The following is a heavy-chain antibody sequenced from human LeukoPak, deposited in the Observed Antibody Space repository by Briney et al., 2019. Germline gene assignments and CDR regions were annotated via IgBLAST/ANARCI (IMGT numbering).Heavy chain of an antibody. CDR3: ARGYFGWLGYFDY. J-gene: IGHJ4*02. CDR1: GFTFSSYS. V-gene: IGHV3-21*01. D-gene: IGHD3-9*01. Sequence: GGSLRLSCAASGFTFSSYSMNWVRQAPGKGLEWVSSISSSSSYIYYADSVKGRFTISRDNAKNSLYLQMNSLRAEDTAVYYCARGYFGWLGYFDYWGQGTLVTVSS. CDR2: ISSSSSYI.